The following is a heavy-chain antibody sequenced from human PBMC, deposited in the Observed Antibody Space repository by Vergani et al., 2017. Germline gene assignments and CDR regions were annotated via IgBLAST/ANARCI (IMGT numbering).Heavy chain of an antibody. V-gene: IGHV4-34*01. CDR2: INHSGST. CDR1: GGSFSGYY. Sequence: QVQLQPWGAGLLKPSETLSLTCAVYGGSFSGYYWSWIRQPPGKGLEWIGEINHSGSTNYNPSLKSRVTISVDTSKNQFSLKLSSVTAADTAVYYCARLERFGQVATIDAFDIWGQGTMVTVSS. J-gene: IGHJ3*02. CDR3: ARLERFGQVATIDAFDI. D-gene: IGHD5-12*01.